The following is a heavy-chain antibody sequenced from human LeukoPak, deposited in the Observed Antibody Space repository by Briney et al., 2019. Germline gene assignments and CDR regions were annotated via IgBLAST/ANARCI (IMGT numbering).Heavy chain of an antibody. CDR2: ISSSSYI. V-gene: IGHV3-21*01. J-gene: IGHJ5*02. D-gene: IGHD5-18*01. CDR1: GFTFSSYS. Sequence: GGSLRLSCAASGFTFSSYSMNWVRQAPGKGLEWVSSISSSSYIYYADSVKGRFTISRDNAKNSLYLQMNSLRAEDTAVYYCARDDRDWGYSYGYEVSAWFDPWGQGTLVTVSS. CDR3: ARDDRDWGYSYGYEVSAWFDP.